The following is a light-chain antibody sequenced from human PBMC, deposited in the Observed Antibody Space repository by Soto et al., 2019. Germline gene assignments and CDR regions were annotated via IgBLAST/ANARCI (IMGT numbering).Light chain of an antibody. CDR3: QQYNKWPQWT. V-gene: IGKV3-15*01. CDR1: QSVGTN. CDR2: AAS. Sequence: IVMTQSPDTLSVSPGERATLSCRASQSVGTNLAWYQQKPRQAPRLLIYAASTRATGLPARFSGSGSGTEFTLTISSLQSEDFAVYYCQQYNKWPQWTFGQGTKVDI. J-gene: IGKJ1*01.